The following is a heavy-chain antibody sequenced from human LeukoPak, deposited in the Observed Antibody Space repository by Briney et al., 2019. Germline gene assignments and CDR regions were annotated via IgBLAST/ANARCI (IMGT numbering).Heavy chain of an antibody. CDR2: IYPNGNT. V-gene: IGHV3-66*01. CDR3: ARMTNYYDTSGYYI. CDR1: GFTVSSNY. J-gene: IGHJ4*02. D-gene: IGHD3-22*01. Sequence: PGGSLRLSCAASGFTVSSNYMNWVRQAPGKGLEWVSMIYPNGNTFYTDSVKGRFTISRDNSKNTLDLQMSSLRAEDTAVYYCARMTNYYDTSGYYIWGQGTLVTVSS.